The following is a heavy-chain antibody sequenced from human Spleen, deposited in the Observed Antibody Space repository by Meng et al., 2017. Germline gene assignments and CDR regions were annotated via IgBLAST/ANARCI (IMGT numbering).Heavy chain of an antibody. CDR3: ARQPSYAYTNRQYYFDY. Sequence: LLLQEWGPGRVKPSETLSLTCTVSGDSISSTSYYWGLIRQPPGKGLEWIGSIYYSGSTYYNPSLKSRVTISVDTSKNQFSLKLSSVTAADTAVHYCARQPSYAYTNRQYYFDYWGQGTLVTVSS. CDR1: GDSISSTSYY. J-gene: IGHJ4*02. V-gene: IGHV4-39*07. CDR2: IYYSGST. D-gene: IGHD1-1*01.